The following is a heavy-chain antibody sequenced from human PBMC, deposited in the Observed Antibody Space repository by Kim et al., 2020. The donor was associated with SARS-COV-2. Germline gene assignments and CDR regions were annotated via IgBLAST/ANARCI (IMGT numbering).Heavy chain of an antibody. D-gene: IGHD5-12*01. CDR1: GFTFSSYG. J-gene: IGHJ4*02. CDR3: AKDLDGYVGNY. CDR2: ISYDGSNK. V-gene: IGHV3-30*18. Sequence: GGSLRLSSAASGFTFSSYGMHWVRQAPGKGLEWVAVISYDGSNKYYADSVKGRFTISRDNSKNTLYLQMNSLRAEDTAVYYCAKDLDGYVGNYWGQGTLVTVSS.